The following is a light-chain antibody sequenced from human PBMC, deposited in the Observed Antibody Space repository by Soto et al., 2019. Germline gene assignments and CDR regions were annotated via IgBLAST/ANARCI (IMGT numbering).Light chain of an antibody. V-gene: IGKV1D-12*01. CDR3: QQANRFPIT. Sequence: DIQMTQSPSSVSASVGDRVTITCRASQGISAWLAWYQQKPGKAPKLLIYAASSLQSGVPSRFSDSGFGTDFTLTHSSQQPEDFATYCRQQANRFPITFGHGPRLEIK. CDR2: AAS. CDR1: QGISAW. J-gene: IGKJ5*01.